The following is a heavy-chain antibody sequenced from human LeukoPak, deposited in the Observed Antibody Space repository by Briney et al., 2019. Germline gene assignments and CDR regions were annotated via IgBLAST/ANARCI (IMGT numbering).Heavy chain of an antibody. V-gene: IGHV3-30*18. J-gene: IGHJ4*02. CDR1: GFTFSSYG. D-gene: IGHD4-23*01. CDR3: AKDRSYYGGLGGCFDY. CDR2: ISYDGSNK. Sequence: GRSLRLSCAASGFTFSSYGMHWVRQAPGKGLEWVAVISYDGSNKYYADSVKGRFTISRDNSKNTLYLQMNSLRAEDTAVYYCAKDRSYYGGLGGCFDYWGQGTLVTASS.